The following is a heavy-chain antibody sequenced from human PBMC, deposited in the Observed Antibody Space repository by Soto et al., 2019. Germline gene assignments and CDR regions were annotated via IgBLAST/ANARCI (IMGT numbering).Heavy chain of an antibody. V-gene: IGHV3-23*01. CDR1: GFTFSSYA. CDR2: ISGSGGST. D-gene: IGHD3-22*01. CDR3: AREDYDSSGYSPSAYYFDY. J-gene: IGHJ4*02. Sequence: GSLRLSCAASGFTFSSYAMSWVRQAPGKGLEWVSAISGSGGSTYYADSVKGRFTISRDNSKNTLYLQMNSLRAEDTAVYYCAREDYDSSGYSPSAYYFDYWGQGTLVTVSS.